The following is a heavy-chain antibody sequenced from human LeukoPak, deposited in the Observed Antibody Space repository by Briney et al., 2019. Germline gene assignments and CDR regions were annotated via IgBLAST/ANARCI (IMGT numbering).Heavy chain of an antibody. D-gene: IGHD3-22*01. CDR2: IYHSGST. CDR3: ARDAAYYYDSSGYYGWYFDL. J-gene: IGHJ2*01. Sequence: SETLSLTCTVSGGSISSGGYWWSWIRQHPGKGLEWIAYIYHSGSTYYNPSLKSRADISVDTSKEQFSLTLSSVTAADTAVHYCARDAAYYYDSSGYYGWYFDLWGRGTLVTVSS. CDR1: GGSISSGGYW. V-gene: IGHV4-31*03.